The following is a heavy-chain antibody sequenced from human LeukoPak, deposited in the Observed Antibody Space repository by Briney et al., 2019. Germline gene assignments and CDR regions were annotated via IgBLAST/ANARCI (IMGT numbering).Heavy chain of an antibody. D-gene: IGHD5-18*01. J-gene: IGHJ4*02. CDR3: ARKEYSLDY. CDR2: IYHSGST. V-gene: IGHV4-30-2*01. CDR1: GGSICSGGYS. Sequence: SETLSLTCAVSGGSICSGGYSWHWIRQPPGKGLEWIGYIYHSGSTYYNPSLKSRVTISIDRSKNQFSLNLSSVTAADTAMYYCARKEYSLDYWGQGTLVTVSS.